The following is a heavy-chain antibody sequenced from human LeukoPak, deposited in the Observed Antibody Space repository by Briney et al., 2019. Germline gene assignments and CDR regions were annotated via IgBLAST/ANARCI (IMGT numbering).Heavy chain of an antibody. Sequence: PSETLSLTCAVSGYSISSGYYWGWIRQPPGKGLEWIGSIYHSGSTYYNPSLKSRVTISVDTSKNQFSLKLSSVTAADTAVYYCARHGLPSIFDPWGQGTLVTVSS. V-gene: IGHV4-38-2*01. D-gene: IGHD2-8*01. CDR1: GYSISSGYY. CDR2: IYHSGST. CDR3: ARHGLPSIFDP. J-gene: IGHJ5*02.